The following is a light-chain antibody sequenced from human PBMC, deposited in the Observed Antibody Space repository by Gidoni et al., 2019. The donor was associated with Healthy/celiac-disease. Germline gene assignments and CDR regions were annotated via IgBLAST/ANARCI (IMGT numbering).Light chain of an antibody. J-gene: IGLJ2*01. CDR1: ALTKQY. V-gene: IGLV3-25*03. CDR3: QSADSSGTYVV. CDR2: QDS. Sequence: SYALPQPPSVSVSPGQTARITCSGDALTKQYAYWYQQKPGKAPVLVIYQDSERPSGIPERFSGSSSGTTVPLTISGVQAEDEADYYCQSADSSGTYVVFGGGTKLTVL.